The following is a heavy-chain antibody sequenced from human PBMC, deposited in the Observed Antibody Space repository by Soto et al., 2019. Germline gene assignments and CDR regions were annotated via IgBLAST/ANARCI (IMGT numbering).Heavy chain of an antibody. CDR3: ARHQELHDCGDYYFDY. V-gene: IGHV4-59*08. CDR1: GGSISSYY. J-gene: IGHJ4*02. D-gene: IGHD4-17*01. CDR2: IYYSGST. Sequence: SETLSLTCTVSGGSISSYYWSWIRQPPGKGLEWIGYIYYSGSTNYNPSLKSRVTISVDTSKNQFFLKLSSVTAADTAVYYCARHQELHDCGDYYFDYWGQGTLVTVSS.